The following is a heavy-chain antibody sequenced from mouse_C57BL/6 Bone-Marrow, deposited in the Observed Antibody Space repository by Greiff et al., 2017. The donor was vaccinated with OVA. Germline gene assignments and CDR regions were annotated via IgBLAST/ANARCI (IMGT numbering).Heavy chain of an antibody. D-gene: IGHD2-5*01. J-gene: IGHJ3*01. CDR3: ARRSYYSNLAWFAY. CDR1: GFSLTSYG. CDR2: IWSGGST. V-gene: IGHV2-2*01. Sequence: VQLQESGPGLVQPSQSLSITCTVSGFSLTSYGVHWVRQSPGKGLEWLGVIWSGGSTDYNAAFISRLSISKDNSKSQVFFKMNSLQADDTAIYYCARRSYYSNLAWFAYWGQGTLVTVSA.